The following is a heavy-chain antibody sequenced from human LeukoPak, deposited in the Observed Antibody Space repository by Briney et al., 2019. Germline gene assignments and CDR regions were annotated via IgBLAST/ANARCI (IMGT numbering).Heavy chain of an antibody. Sequence: PSGTLSLTCDVSGGSISGTNWWCWVRQPPGQGLEWIGEISLRGLTNYNPSLRSRLTMSLDESKNQVSLNLTSVTAADTAVYYCSRESGPFSPFGFWGQGTLVSVHS. CDR2: ISLRGLT. CDR1: GGSISGTNW. CDR3: SRESGPFSPFGF. V-gene: IGHV4-4*02. D-gene: IGHD1-26*01. J-gene: IGHJ4*02.